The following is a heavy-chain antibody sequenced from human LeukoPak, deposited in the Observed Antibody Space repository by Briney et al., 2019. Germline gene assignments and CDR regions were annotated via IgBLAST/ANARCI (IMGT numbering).Heavy chain of an antibody. D-gene: IGHD4-11*01. CDR1: GYTLTELS. Sequence: ASVKVSCKVSGYTLTELSMHWVRQAPGKGLEWMGGFDPEDGETIYAQKFQGRVTMTEDTSTDTAYMELSSLRSEDTAVYYCASDSQVYSNYAFDYWGQGTLVTVSS. CDR3: ASDSQVYSNYAFDY. J-gene: IGHJ4*02. CDR2: FDPEDGET. V-gene: IGHV1-24*01.